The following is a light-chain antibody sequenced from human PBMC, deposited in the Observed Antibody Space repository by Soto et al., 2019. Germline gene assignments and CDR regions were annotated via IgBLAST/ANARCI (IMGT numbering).Light chain of an antibody. CDR3: LQDFNYPWS. J-gene: IGKJ1*01. Sequence: AIQMTQSPSSLSASVGDRVTITCRASQGIRSDLDWYQQKPGKAPKLLIYGASNLQSGVPSSFSGSGSCTVFTLTISSLQPEDFANDSCLQDFNYPWSFGHGTKVEIK. CDR2: GAS. CDR1: QGIRSD. V-gene: IGKV1-6*01.